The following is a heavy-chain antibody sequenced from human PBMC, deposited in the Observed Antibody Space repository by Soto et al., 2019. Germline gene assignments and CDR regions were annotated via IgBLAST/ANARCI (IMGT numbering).Heavy chain of an antibody. J-gene: IGHJ6*02. D-gene: IGHD6-6*01. CDR3: ARGAYSSSPYGMDV. CDR2: ISAYNGNT. CDR1: GYTFTSYG. Sequence: GASLKVSCKASGYTFTSYGISWVRQAPGQGLEWMGWISAYNGNTNYAQKLQGRVTMTTDTSTSTAYMELRSLRSDDTAVYYCARGAYSSSPYGMDVWGQGTTVTVSS. V-gene: IGHV1-18*01.